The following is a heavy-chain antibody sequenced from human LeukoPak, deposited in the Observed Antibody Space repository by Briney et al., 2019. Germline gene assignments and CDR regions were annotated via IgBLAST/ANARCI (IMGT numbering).Heavy chain of an antibody. CDR2: IYSGGST. CDR1: GFTVSSNY. CDR3: ARDYCSSTSCYYYGMDV. J-gene: IGHJ6*02. D-gene: IGHD2-2*01. Sequence: PGGSLRLSCAASGFTVSSNYMSWVRQAPGKGLEWVSVIYSGGSTYYADSVKGRFTIPRDNSKNTLYLQMNSLRAEDTAVYYCARDYCSSTSCYYYGMDVWGQGTTVTVSS. V-gene: IGHV3-53*01.